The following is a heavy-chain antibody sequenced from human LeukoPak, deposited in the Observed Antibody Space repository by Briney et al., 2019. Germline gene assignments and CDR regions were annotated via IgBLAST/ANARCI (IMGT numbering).Heavy chain of an antibody. D-gene: IGHD3-10*01. V-gene: IGHV3-23*01. CDR1: GFTFSSYA. CDR2: ISGSGGST. Sequence: GGSLRLSCAASGFTFSSYAMSWVRQAPGKGLEWVSAISGSGGSTYYADSVKGRFTISRDNSKNTLYLQMNSLKTEDTAVYYCTTDLVWFGEVHWGQGTLVTVSS. J-gene: IGHJ4*01. CDR3: TTDLVWFGEVH.